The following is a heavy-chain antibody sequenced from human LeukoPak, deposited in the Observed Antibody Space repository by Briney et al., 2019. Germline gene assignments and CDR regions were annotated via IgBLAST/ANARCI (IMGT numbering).Heavy chain of an antibody. CDR2: IYYSGST. V-gene: IGHV4-59*01. CDR1: GGCISSYY. Sequence: SETRSLTCTVWGGCISSYYWRWIRQPPGMGMQWIGCIYYSGSTHYNPSLKSRVTISVDTSKDQFSLRLTSVTAADTAVYYCARSFLGDWYFDLWGRGTLVTVSS. CDR3: ARSFLGDWYFDL. D-gene: IGHD1-26*01. J-gene: IGHJ2*01.